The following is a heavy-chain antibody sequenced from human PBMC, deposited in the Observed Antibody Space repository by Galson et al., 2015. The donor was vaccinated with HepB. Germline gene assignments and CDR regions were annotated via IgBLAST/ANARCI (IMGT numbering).Heavy chain of an antibody. CDR2: VSYDGINK. CDR3: ARYSQYSGSYRPFFDY. D-gene: IGHD1-26*01. V-gene: IGHV3-30*03. CDR1: GFSFSSYD. J-gene: IGHJ4*02. Sequence: SLRLSCAGSGFSFSSYDMHWVRQAPGKGLEWVAVVSYDGINKYYADSVKGRFTISSDNSKNKLYLQMDSLRAEDTAVYYCARYSQYSGSYRPFFDYWGQGTLVTVSS.